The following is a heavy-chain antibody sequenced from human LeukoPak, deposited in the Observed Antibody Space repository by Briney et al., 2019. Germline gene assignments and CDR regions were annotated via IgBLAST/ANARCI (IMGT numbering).Heavy chain of an antibody. V-gene: IGHV1-18*01. Sequence: ALVKVSCKASGYTFTTFGISWVRQAPGQGLGWMGWVSGSSSHTNYARQLQGRVIMTTDTSTTTAYMELRGLRSDDTAVYYCARDFDCTSTVCNDVFDIWGQGTMVTVSS. CDR3: ARDFDCTSTVCNDVFDI. CDR1: GYTFTTFG. J-gene: IGHJ3*02. D-gene: IGHD2/OR15-2a*01. CDR2: VSGSSSHT.